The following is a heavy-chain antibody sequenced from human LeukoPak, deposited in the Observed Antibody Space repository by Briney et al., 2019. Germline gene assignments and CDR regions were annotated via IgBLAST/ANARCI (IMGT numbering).Heavy chain of an antibody. J-gene: IGHJ4*02. D-gene: IGHD1-26*01. CDR2: ISPDGSST. Sequence: GGSLRLSCAASGFTFRTYWMHWVRQGPGKGLVWVSRISPDGSSTSYADSVKGRFTISRDNADNTLYLQMNSLRVEDTAVYYCARSVSGNYGRCDYWGQGTLVTVSS. CDR3: ARSVSGNYGRCDY. CDR1: GFTFRTYW. V-gene: IGHV3-74*01.